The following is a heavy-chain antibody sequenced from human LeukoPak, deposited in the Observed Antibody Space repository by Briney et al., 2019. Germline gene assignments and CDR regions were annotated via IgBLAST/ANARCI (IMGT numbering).Heavy chain of an antibody. J-gene: IGHJ6*02. D-gene: IGHD4-23*01. Sequence: ASVKVSCKASGYTFTSYDINWVRRATGQGLEWMGWMNPNSGNTGYAQKFQGRVTMTRNTSISTAYMELSSLRSEDTAVYYCASHYGGNSGTYHYYYYGMDVWGQGTTVTVSS. CDR2: MNPNSGNT. CDR3: ASHYGGNSGTYHYYYYGMDV. CDR1: GYTFTSYD. V-gene: IGHV1-8*01.